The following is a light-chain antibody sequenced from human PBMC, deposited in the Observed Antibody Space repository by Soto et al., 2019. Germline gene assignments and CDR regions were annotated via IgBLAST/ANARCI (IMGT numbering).Light chain of an antibody. Sequence: EIVLTQSPGTLSLSPGDRATLSCRASQTVSSSYFAWYQQKPGQPPRLLIYGASNRATGIPDRFSGSGSGPDFTLTISRLEPEDFAVYYCQQYGSSQWTFGQGTKVEIK. J-gene: IGKJ1*01. CDR1: QTVSSSY. CDR2: GAS. CDR3: QQYGSSQWT. V-gene: IGKV3-20*01.